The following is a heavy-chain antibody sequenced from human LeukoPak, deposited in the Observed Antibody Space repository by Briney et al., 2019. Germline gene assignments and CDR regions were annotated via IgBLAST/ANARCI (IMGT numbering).Heavy chain of an antibody. V-gene: IGHV3-23*01. CDR1: GFTFSSYA. CDR3: AKDRDGKQTVRMGDY. D-gene: IGHD1-14*01. J-gene: IGHJ4*02. Sequence: GGSLRLSCAASGFTFSSYAMSWVRQAPGKGLEWVSAISDSGGSTYYADSVRGRFTISRDNSKNTLYLKMNSLRGEDTAVYYCAKDRDGKQTVRMGDYWGQGTLVTVSS. CDR2: ISDSGGST.